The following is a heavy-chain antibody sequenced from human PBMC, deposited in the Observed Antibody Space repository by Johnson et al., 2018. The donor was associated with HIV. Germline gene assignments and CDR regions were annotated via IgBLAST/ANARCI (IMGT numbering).Heavy chain of an antibody. V-gene: IGHV3-74*02. CDR1: GFTFSSYW. Sequence: MQLVESGGGLVQPGGSLRLSCAASGFTFSSYWMHWVRQAPGKGLVWVSRINSDGSSTSYADSVKGRFTISRDNAKNTLYLQMNSLRAEDTAVYYCARLIVGAPGAFDIWGQGTMVTVSS. CDR3: ARLIVGAPGAFDI. D-gene: IGHD1-26*01. J-gene: IGHJ3*02. CDR2: INSDGSST.